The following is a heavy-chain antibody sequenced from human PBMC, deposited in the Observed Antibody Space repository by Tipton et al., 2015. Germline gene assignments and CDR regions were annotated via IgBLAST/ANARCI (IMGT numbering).Heavy chain of an antibody. D-gene: IGHD6-19*01. J-gene: IGHJ4*02. Sequence: TLSLTCTVSGGSINRSRNYWGWIRQPPGKGLEWIGSIYYSGSTYYNPSLKSRVTISGDTSKNQFSLKLSSVTAADTAVYYCARRGSGWYSLYFDYWGQGTLVTVSS. CDR3: ARRGSGWYSLYFDY. CDR2: IYYSGST. V-gene: IGHV4-39*01. CDR1: GGSINRSRNY.